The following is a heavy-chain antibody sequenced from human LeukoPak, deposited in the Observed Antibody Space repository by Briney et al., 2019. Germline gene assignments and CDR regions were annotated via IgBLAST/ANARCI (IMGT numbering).Heavy chain of an antibody. CDR1: GYTFTSYD. D-gene: IGHD5-18*01. CDR3: ARGYSYGYAPY. J-gene: IGHJ4*02. V-gene: IGHV1-8*03. CDR2: MNPNSGKT. Sequence: GASVKVSCKASGYTFTSYDINWVRQTTGQGLEWMGWMNPNSGKTGYEQKFQGRVTITRNTSISTAYMELSSLRSEDTAVYYCARGYSYGYAPYWGQGPLVTVSS.